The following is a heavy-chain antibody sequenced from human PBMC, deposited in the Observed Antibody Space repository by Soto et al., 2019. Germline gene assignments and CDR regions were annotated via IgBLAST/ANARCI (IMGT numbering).Heavy chain of an antibody. V-gene: IGHV3-23*01. Sequence: GQLLESGGGWVQPGGSLRLSCAASGFTFSSYAMSWVRQAPGKGLEWVSAISGSGGSTYYADSVKGRFTISRDNSKNTLYLQMNSLRAEDTAVYYCAKDLDASAGPGAYYFDYWGQGNLVTVSS. J-gene: IGHJ4*02. CDR1: GFTFSSYA. CDR2: ISGSGGST. D-gene: IGHD1-1*01. CDR3: AKDLDASAGPGAYYFDY.